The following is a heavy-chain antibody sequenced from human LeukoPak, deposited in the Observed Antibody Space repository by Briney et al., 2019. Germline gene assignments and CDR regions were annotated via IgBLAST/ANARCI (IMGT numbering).Heavy chain of an antibody. CDR2: INPNSGGT. V-gene: IGHV1-2*02. J-gene: IGHJ4*02. CDR1: GYTFTRYY. Sequence: ASVKVSCKASGYTFTRYYMHWVRQAPGQGVEWMGWINPNSGGTNYAQKFQGRVTMTRDTSISTAYMELSRLRSGDTAVYYCARDAKYQLLSLDYWGQGTLVTVSS. D-gene: IGHD2-2*01. CDR3: ARDAKYQLLSLDY.